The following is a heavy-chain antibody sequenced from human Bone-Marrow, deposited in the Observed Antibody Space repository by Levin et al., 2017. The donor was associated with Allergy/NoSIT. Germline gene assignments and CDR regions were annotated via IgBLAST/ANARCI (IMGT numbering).Heavy chain of an antibody. CDR3: AACGRGAFDY. J-gene: IGHJ4*02. CDR1: GASISSGGYY. CDR2: MYYRGST. D-gene: IGHD2-21*01. V-gene: IGHV4-31*03. Sequence: SQTLSLTCTVSGASISSGGYYWGWIRQHPGKGLEWIGYMYYRGSTYYNPSLKTRLNISIDTSNNQFSLKLSSVTAADTALYYCAACGRGAFDYWGQGSLVTVSS.